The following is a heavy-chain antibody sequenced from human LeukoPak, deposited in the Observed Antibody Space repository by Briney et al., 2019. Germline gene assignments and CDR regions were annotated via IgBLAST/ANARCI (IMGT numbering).Heavy chain of an antibody. V-gene: IGHV3-30*14. J-gene: IGHJ4*02. D-gene: IGHD6-19*01. Sequence: GGSLRLSCAASGFTFSSYAMHWVRQAPGKGLEWVAVISYDGSNKYYADSVKGRFTISRDNSKNSLYLQMNSLRAEDTAVYYCMRFYSSFWYVNGDYWGQGTLVTVSS. CDR3: MRFYSSFWYVNGDY. CDR2: ISYDGSNK. CDR1: GFTFSSYA.